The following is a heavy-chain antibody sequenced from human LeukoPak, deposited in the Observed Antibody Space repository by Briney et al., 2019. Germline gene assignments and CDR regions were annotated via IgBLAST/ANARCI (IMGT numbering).Heavy chain of an antibody. CDR3: AKGEKTRPFGGVIDY. V-gene: IGHV3-23*01. Sequence: GGSLRLSCAASGLPFCGYAMSWVRQPQGKGLEWVSAISDSGGSTYYADSVKGRFTISRDNSKNTLFLHMTSLRAEDTAVYYCAKGEKTRPFGGVIDYWGQGTLVTVSS. J-gene: IGHJ4*02. D-gene: IGHD3-16*02. CDR2: ISDSGGST. CDR1: GLPFCGYA.